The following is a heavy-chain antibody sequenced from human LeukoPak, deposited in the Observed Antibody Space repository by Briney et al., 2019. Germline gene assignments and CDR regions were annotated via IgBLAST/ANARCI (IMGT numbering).Heavy chain of an antibody. Sequence: SETLSLTCTVSGGSISSYYWSWIRQPPGKGLECIGYIYYSGSTNYNPSLKSRVTISVDTSKNQFSLKLSSVTAADTAVYYCARMGHGRNDAFDIWGQGTMVTVSS. D-gene: IGHD3-16*01. CDR2: IYYSGST. V-gene: IGHV4-59*01. CDR3: ARMGHGRNDAFDI. CDR1: GGSISSYY. J-gene: IGHJ3*02.